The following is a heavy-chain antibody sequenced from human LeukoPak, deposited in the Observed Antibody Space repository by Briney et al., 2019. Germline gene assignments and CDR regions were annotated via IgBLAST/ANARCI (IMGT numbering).Heavy chain of an antibody. J-gene: IGHJ5*02. CDR2: IYYSGST. Sequence: PSETLSLTCTVSGGSISSYYWSWIRQPPGKGLEWIGYIYYSGSTNYNPSLKSRVTISVDTSKNQFSLKLSSVTAADTAVYYCARFEGSGYAHNWFDPWGQGTLVTVSS. D-gene: IGHD5-12*01. CDR3: ARFEGSGYAHNWFDP. CDR1: GGSISSYY. V-gene: IGHV4-59*01.